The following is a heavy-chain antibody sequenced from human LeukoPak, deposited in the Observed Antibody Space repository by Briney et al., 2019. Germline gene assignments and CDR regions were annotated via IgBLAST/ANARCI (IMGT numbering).Heavy chain of an antibody. D-gene: IGHD2-15*01. CDR2: INHSGNT. CDR3: ARHYFSGGSCRFYYFDY. Sequence: TSETLSLTCAVYGGSFSGYYWSWIRQPPGKGLEWIGDINHSGNTNYNPSLKSRVTISVDTSKNQFSLKLSSVTAADTAVYYCARHYFSGGSCRFYYFDYWGQGTLVTVSS. V-gene: IGHV4-34*01. J-gene: IGHJ4*02. CDR1: GGSFSGYY.